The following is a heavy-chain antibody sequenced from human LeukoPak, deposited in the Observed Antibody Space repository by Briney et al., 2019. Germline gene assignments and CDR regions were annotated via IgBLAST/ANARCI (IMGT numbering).Heavy chain of an antibody. V-gene: IGHV3-23*01. Sequence: GGSLRLSCAASGFTFSSYAMSWVRQAPGKGLEWVSAISGSGGSTYYADSVKGRFTISRDSSKNTLYLQMNSLRAEDTAVYYCAKDGPTPLDSSGYYSYWYFDLWGRGTLVTVSS. J-gene: IGHJ2*01. CDR1: GFTFSSYA. CDR3: AKDGPTPLDSSGYYSYWYFDL. D-gene: IGHD3-22*01. CDR2: ISGSGGST.